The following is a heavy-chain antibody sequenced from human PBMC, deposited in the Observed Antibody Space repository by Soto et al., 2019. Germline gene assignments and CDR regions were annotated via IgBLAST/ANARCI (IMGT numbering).Heavy chain of an antibody. V-gene: IGHV4-30-4*01. CDR2: IYYSGST. CDR3: ARDIDAS. D-gene: IGHD3-16*02. Sequence: PSETLSLTCTISGGSISNGDYYWNWIRQSPGKGLEWIGYIYYSGSTYYNPSLKSRVTMFVDTSNNQFSLKLTSVTVADTAVYSCARDIDASWGQGTLVTVSS. CDR1: GGSISNGDYY. J-gene: IGHJ4*02.